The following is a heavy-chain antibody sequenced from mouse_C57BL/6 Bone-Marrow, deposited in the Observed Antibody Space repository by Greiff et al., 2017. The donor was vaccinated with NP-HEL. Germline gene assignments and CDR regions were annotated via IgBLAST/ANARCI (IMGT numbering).Heavy chain of an antibody. CDR2: INSDGGST. V-gene: IGHV5-2*01. J-gene: IGHJ1*03. CDR3: ARHRYDYDVYWYFDV. CDR1: EYEFPSHD. D-gene: IGHD2-4*01. Sequence: EVQGVESGGGLVQPGESLKLSCESNEYEFPSHDMSWVRKTPEKRLELVAAINSDGGSTYYPDTMERRFIISRDNTKKTLYLQMSSLRSEDTALYYCARHRYDYDVYWYFDVWGTGTTVTVSS.